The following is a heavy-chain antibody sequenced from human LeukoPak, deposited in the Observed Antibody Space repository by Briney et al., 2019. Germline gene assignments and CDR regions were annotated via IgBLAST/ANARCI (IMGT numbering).Heavy chain of an antibody. D-gene: IGHD2-2*01. J-gene: IGHJ4*02. CDR1: GYTFTSYY. CDR3: AITVVPAAIAPFDY. Sequence: ASVKVSCKASGYTFTSYYMHWVRQAPGQGLEWMGIINPSGGSTSYARKFQGRVTMTTDTSTSTAYMELRSLRSDDTAVYYCAITVVPAAIAPFDYWGQGTLVTVSS. CDR2: INPSGGST. V-gene: IGHV1-46*01.